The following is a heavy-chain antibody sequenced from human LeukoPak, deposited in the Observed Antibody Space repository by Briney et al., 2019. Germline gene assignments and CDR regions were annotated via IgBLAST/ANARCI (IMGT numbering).Heavy chain of an antibody. Sequence: PGRSLRLAFAASAFTFISSSRNWVRQPPGKGLDWVSSTSSSSRYIYYADSVKGRFTIYGDNAKKSLYLQMNSLRAEATAVYYCARDSTARNIGFYYYDSSGSFDYWGQGTLVTVSS. V-gene: IGHV3-21*01. D-gene: IGHD3-22*01. CDR2: TSSSSRYI. CDR1: AFTFISSS. CDR3: ARDSTARNIGFYYYDSSGSFDY. J-gene: IGHJ4*02.